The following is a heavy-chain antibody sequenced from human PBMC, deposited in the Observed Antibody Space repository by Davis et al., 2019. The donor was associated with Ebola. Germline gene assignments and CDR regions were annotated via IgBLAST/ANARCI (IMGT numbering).Heavy chain of an antibody. CDR3: AREREGRANTHVYDAFDM. D-gene: IGHD2-8*01. J-gene: IGHJ3*02. CDR1: GFTFSGYW. CDR2: MNEDGSEI. V-gene: IGHV3-7*01. Sequence: PGGSLRLSCAASGFTFSGYWMTWVRQAPGKRLEVVANMNEDGSEIYYVDSVKGRFTVSRNNAENSVYLQMNSLRVEDTAVYYCAREREGRANTHVYDAFDMWGQGTTVTVSA.